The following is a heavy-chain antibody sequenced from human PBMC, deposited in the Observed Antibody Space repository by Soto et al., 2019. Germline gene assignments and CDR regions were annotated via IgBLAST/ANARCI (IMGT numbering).Heavy chain of an antibody. CDR1: GYTFTGYY. CDR2: INPNSDDT. Sequence: GASVKVSCKASGYTFTGYYIHWARQAPGQGLEWMGWINPNSDDTKYAQKFQGRVTMTRDTSITTAYMELSTLTSDDMAVYFCARAGLADPRSGEYGMDVWGQGTTVTVSS. CDR3: ARAGLADPRSGEYGMDV. J-gene: IGHJ6*02. V-gene: IGHV1-2*02. D-gene: IGHD1-26*01.